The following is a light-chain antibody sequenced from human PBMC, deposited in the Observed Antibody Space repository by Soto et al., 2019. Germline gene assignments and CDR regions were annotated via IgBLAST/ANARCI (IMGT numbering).Light chain of an antibody. CDR2: GAS. CDR3: QRYNNWLIT. Sequence: EIVMTQSPATLSVSPGERATLSCRASQSVGSNLACYQQGPCQAPRLLIYGASTRATGIPARFSGSGSGTEFTLTISSLQSEDFAVYFCQRYNNWLITFGQGTRLEIK. V-gene: IGKV3-15*01. J-gene: IGKJ5*01. CDR1: QSVGSN.